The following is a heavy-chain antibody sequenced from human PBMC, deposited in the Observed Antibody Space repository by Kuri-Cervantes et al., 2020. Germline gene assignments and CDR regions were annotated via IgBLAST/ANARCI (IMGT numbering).Heavy chain of an antibody. Sequence: ETLSLTCAASGFTFSSYAMSWVRQAPGKGLEWVSGISGSGGSTYYADSVKGRFTISRDNSKNMLYLQMNSLRAEDTAVYYCAKGSGSTVGGNGFDYWGQGTLVTVSS. CDR1: GFTFSSYA. CDR3: AKGSGSTVGGNGFDY. J-gene: IGHJ4*02. D-gene: IGHD1-26*01. CDR2: ISGSGGST. V-gene: IGHV3-23*01.